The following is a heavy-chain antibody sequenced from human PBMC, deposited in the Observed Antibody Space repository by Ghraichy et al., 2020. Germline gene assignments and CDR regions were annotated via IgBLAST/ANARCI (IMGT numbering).Heavy chain of an antibody. CDR3: ASIVTSNDYGEAYYYYGMDV. CDR2: IYYSGST. Sequence: SQTLSLTCTVSGGSISSSSYYWGWIRQPPGKGLEWIGSIYYSGSTYYNPSLKSRVTISVDTSKNQFSLKLSSVTAADTAVYYCASIVTSNDYGEAYYYYGMDVWGQGTTVTVSS. V-gene: IGHV4-39*01. CDR1: GGSISSSSYY. J-gene: IGHJ6*02. D-gene: IGHD4-17*01.